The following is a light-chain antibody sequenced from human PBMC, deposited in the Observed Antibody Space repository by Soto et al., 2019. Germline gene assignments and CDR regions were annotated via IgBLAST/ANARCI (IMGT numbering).Light chain of an antibody. J-gene: IGLJ2*01. V-gene: IGLV2-14*01. CDR3: SSYTSSSTVV. CDR2: DVS. CDR1: SSDVGGYNY. Sequence: QLVLTQPASVSGSPGQSITISCTGTSSDVGGYNYASWYQQHPGKAPKLMIYDVSNRPSGVSNRFSGSKSGNTASLTISGLQAEDEADYYCSSYTSSSTVVFGGGTKLTVL.